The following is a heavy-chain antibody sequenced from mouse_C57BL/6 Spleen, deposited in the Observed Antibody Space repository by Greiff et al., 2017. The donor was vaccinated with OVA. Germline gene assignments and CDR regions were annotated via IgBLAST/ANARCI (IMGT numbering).Heavy chain of an antibody. V-gene: IGHV3-6*01. J-gene: IGHJ3*01. D-gene: IGHD1-1*01. CDR2: ISYDGSN. CDR3: AIYGSSYWFAY. CDR1: GYSITSGYY. Sequence: EVKLQESGPGLVKPSQSLSLTCSVTGYSITSGYYWNWIRQFPGNKLEWMGYISYDGSNNYNPSLKNRISITRDTSKNQFFLKLNSVTTEDTATYYCAIYGSSYWFAYWGQGTLVTVSA.